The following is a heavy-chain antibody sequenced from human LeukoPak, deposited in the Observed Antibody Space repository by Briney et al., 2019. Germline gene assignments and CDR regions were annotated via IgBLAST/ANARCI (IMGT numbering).Heavy chain of an antibody. CDR1: GFTFRTYS. J-gene: IGHJ4*02. CDR2: VPADGRTQ. Sequence: GGSLRLSCAASGFTFRTYSIHWVRQAPGKGLEWVTDVPADGRTQLYSDSVKGRFTISRDNSLNTLHLQMDSLRTEDTAVYYCAREFGHNRWYFDYWGQGALVTVSS. D-gene: IGHD5-24*01. V-gene: IGHV3-30*03. CDR3: AREFGHNRWYFDY.